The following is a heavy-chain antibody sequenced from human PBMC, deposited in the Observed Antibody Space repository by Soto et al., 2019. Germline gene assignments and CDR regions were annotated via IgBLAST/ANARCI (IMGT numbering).Heavy chain of an antibody. CDR2: ISSSGSTI. V-gene: IGHV3-48*03. D-gene: IGHD2-21*02. Sequence: EVQLVESGGGLVQPGGSLRLSCAASGFTFSSYEMNWVRQAPGKGLEWVSYISSSGSTIYYADSVKGRFTISRDNAKNSLYLQMNSLRAEDTAVYYCARPGRQDIGAVTHFDYWGQGTLVTVSS. CDR3: ARPGRQDIGAVTHFDY. CDR1: GFTFSSYE. J-gene: IGHJ4*02.